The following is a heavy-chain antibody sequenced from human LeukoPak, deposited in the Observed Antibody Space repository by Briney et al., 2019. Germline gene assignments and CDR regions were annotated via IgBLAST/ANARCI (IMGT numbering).Heavy chain of an antibody. CDR2: ISDSGSST. V-gene: IGHV3-23*01. Sequence: GGSLRPSCAASGFTFSNFVMSWVRQAPGKGLEWVSSISDSGSSTYYADSVKGRFTVSRDNSKNTLHLQMNSLRAEDAAVYYCAKVDCGSTGCRRFDFWGRGTLVTVSS. D-gene: IGHD2-2*01. CDR3: AKVDCGSTGCRRFDF. CDR1: GFTFSNFV. J-gene: IGHJ2*01.